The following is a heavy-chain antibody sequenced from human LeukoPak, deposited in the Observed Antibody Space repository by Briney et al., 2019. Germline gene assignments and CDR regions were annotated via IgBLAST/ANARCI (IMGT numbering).Heavy chain of an antibody. J-gene: IGHJ4*02. D-gene: IGHD6-19*01. CDR1: GGSISSGDYY. CDR2: IYYSGST. Sequence: PSETLSLTCTVSGGSISSGDYYWSWIRQPPGKGLEWIGYIYYSGSTYYNPSLKSRVTISVDTSKNQFSLKLSSVTAADTAVYYCARETIAVAASDYWGQGTMVTVSS. CDR3: ARETIAVAASDY. V-gene: IGHV4-30-4*08.